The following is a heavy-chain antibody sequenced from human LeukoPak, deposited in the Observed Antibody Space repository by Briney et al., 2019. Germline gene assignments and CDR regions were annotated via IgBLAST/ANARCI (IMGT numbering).Heavy chain of an antibody. CDR1: VFTFSTYA. Sequence: GGPLRLSCGACVFTFSTYAKRGLRRARQGGVEGVSIIGGSGDDTYYAGSVKGRFTISRDNSKNTLYLQMNSLRAEDTAVYYCADSSYWYPTDYGVQGTLVIVSS. D-gene: IGHD4-11*01. CDR3: ADSSYWYPTDY. CDR2: IGGSGDDT. V-gene: IGHV3-23*01. J-gene: IGHJ4*02.